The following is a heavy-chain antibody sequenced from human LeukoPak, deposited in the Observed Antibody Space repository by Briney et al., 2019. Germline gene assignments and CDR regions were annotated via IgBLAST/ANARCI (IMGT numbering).Heavy chain of an antibody. CDR1: GFTFNIYA. Sequence: GGSLRLSCAASGFTFNIYAMSWVRQAPGKGLEWVSAISGSGGSTYYADSVKGRFTISRDNSKNTLYLQMNSLRAEDTAVYYCAPLGSGSYYGGYYMDVWGKGTTVTVSS. J-gene: IGHJ6*03. CDR3: APLGSGSYYGGYYMDV. D-gene: IGHD1-26*01. V-gene: IGHV3-23*01. CDR2: ISGSGGST.